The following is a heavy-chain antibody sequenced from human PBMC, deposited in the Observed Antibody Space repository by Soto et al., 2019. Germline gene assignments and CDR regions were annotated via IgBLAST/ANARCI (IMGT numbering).Heavy chain of an antibody. CDR2: IRCSGGST. D-gene: IGHD5-18*01. CDR1: GFTFSSYA. Sequence: GGSLRLSCAASGFTFSSYAMSWVRQAPGKGLEWVSAIRCSGGSTYYADSVKGRFTIARDNSKNTLYLQMNSLRAEDTDVYYCAKAPLYSGSPTIFDYWGQGTLVTVSS. V-gene: IGHV3-23*01. CDR3: AKAPLYSGSPTIFDY. J-gene: IGHJ4*02.